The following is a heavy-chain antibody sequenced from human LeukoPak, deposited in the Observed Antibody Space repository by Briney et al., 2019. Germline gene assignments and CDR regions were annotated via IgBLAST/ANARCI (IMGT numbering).Heavy chain of an antibody. CDR1: GGSISSSSYY. CDR2: IYYSGST. Sequence: PSETLSLTCTVSGGSISSSSYYWGWIRQPPGKGLEWIGSIYYSGSTYYNPSLKSRVTISVDTSKNQFSLKLSSVTAADTAVYYCARQVMVRESNWFDPWGQGTLVTVSS. CDR3: ARQVMVRESNWFDP. D-gene: IGHD3-10*01. V-gene: IGHV4-39*01. J-gene: IGHJ5*02.